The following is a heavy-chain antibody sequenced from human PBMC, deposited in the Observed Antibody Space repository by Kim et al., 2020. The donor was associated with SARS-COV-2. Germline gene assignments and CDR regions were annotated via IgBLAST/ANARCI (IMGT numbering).Heavy chain of an antibody. CDR3: ARDWEIAAAGTGTNYYYGMDV. J-gene: IGHJ6*02. D-gene: IGHD6-13*01. Sequence: GGSLRLSCAASGFTFSSYGVHWVRQAPGKGLEWVAVIWYDGSNKYYADSVKGRFTISRDNSKNTLYLQMNSLRAEDTAVYYCARDWEIAAAGTGTNYYYGMDVWGQGTTVTVSS. CDR1: GFTFSSYG. V-gene: IGHV3-33*01. CDR2: IWYDGSNK.